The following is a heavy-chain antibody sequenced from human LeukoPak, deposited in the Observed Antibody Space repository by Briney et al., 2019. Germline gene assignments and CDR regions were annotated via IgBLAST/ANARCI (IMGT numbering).Heavy chain of an antibody. CDR3: AKDIREYSSSSGRSYFDY. Sequence: GGSLRLSCAASGFTFSNYPMTWVRQAPGKGLEWVSGISWNSGSIGYADSVKGRFTISRDNAKNSLYLQMNSLRAEDTVLYYCAKDIREYSSSSGRSYFDYWGQGTLVTVSS. V-gene: IGHV3-9*01. J-gene: IGHJ4*02. CDR1: GFTFSNYP. CDR2: ISWNSGSI. D-gene: IGHD6-6*01.